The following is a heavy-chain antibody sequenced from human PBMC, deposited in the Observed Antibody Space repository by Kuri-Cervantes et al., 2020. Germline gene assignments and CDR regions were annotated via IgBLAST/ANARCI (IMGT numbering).Heavy chain of an antibody. CDR1: GFTFSSYA. D-gene: IGHD3/OR15-3a*01. V-gene: IGHV3-30-3*01. CDR2: ISYDGSNK. CDR3: ARGNYHFDP. Sequence: GGTLRLSCAASGFTFSSYAMHWVRQAPGKGLEWVAVISYDGSNKYYADSVKGRFSISRDNSKNTLYLQMNSLRAEDTAVYYCARGNYHFDPWGQGTLVTVSS. J-gene: IGHJ5*02.